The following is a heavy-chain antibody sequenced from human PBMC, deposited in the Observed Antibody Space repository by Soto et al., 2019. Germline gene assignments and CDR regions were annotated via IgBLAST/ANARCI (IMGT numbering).Heavy chain of an antibody. CDR3: AQMSGFYTGIDY. Sequence: QVQLQESGPGLVKPSQTLSLTCTVSGDSTSSGDYYWSWIRQPPGKGLEWIGSFYYSGSTYYNPSLKSRVTISVDTSKNQFSLKVSSVTAADTALYYCAQMSGFYTGIDYWGRGTLVTVSS. D-gene: IGHD3-3*01. CDR1: GDSTSSGDYY. CDR2: FYYSGST. J-gene: IGHJ4*02. V-gene: IGHV4-30-4*01.